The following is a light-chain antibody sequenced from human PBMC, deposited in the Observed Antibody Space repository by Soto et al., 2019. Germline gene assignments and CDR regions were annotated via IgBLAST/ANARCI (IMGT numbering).Light chain of an antibody. CDR3: LQYNSLSWT. Sequence: DIQMTQPPPTLSASVGDRVTITCRASQSISSWLAWYQHKPGKAPKLLIYKASSLESGVPSRFSGSGSGTEFTLTISTLQPEDFASYYCLQYNSLSWTFGQETKVEMK. CDR2: KAS. J-gene: IGKJ1*01. CDR1: QSISSW. V-gene: IGKV1-5*03.